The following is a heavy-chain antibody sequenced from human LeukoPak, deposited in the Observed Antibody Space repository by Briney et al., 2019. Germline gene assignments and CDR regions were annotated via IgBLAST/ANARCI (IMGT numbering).Heavy chain of an antibody. V-gene: IGHV1-2*02. CDR2: INPNSGGT. D-gene: IGHD5-12*01. CDR3: ARTITKSRLVDY. Sequence: ASVTVSFTSSAYTFTFYYMHWVRQAPGQGLEWMGWINPNSGGTNYAQKFQGRVTMTRDTSISTAYMELSRLRSDDAAVYYCARTITKSRLVDYWGQGTLVTVSS. CDR1: AYTFTFYY. J-gene: IGHJ4*02.